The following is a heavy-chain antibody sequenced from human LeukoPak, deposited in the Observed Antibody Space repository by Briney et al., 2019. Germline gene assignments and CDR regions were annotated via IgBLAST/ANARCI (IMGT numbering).Heavy chain of an antibody. V-gene: IGHV1-8*01. CDR1: GYTFTSYD. CDR2: MNPNSGNT. D-gene: IGHD3-10*01. CDR3: AREWNHYGSGSHSDYYYGMDV. Sequence: ASVKVSCKASGYTFTSYDINWVRQATGQGLEWMGWMNPNSGNTGYAHKFQGRVTMTRNTSISTAYMELSSLRSEDTAVYYCAREWNHYGSGSHSDYYYGMDVWGQGTTVTVSS. J-gene: IGHJ6*02.